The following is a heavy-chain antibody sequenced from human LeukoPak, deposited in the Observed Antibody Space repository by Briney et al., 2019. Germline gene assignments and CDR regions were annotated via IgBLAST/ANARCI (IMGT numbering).Heavy chain of an antibody. CDR2: INQSGST. CDR3: ARAVGGDGSGSL. Sequence: SETLSLTCAVYGGSFSGYYWSWIRQPPGKGLEWIGEINQSGSTNYTPSLKSRVTMSVDMSTRQISLRLSSVTAADTAVYYCARAVGGDGSGSLWGAGTLVTVSS. J-gene: IGHJ4*02. D-gene: IGHD3-10*01. CDR1: GGSFSGYY. V-gene: IGHV4-34*01.